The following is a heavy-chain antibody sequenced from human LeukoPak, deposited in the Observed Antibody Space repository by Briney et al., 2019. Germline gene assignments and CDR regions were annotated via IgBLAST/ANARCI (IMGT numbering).Heavy chain of an antibody. J-gene: IGHJ6*03. CDR3: AKDGSVVVVKDYHYHMDV. D-gene: IGHD2-2*01. CDR2: IRFDGSNK. CDR1: GFTFNDYG. V-gene: IGHV3-30*02. Sequence: GGSLRLSCAASGFTFNDYGMHWVRQAPGKGQEWVTFIRFDGSNKYYAESVKGRFTISRDNSMNTLYLQMNSLRAEDTAVYYCAKDGSVVVVKDYHYHMDVWGKGTTVTVSS.